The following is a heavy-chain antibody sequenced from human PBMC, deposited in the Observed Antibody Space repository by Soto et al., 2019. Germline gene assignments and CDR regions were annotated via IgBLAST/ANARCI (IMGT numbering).Heavy chain of an antibody. CDR1: GGSISRVAYS. V-gene: IGHV4-30-4*08. Sequence: PSETLSLTCTVSGGSISRVAYSGSLARKLPGKGLEWIGYVYHTGNTDYNPSLKSRISISVDTSKNQFSMDLKDVTAADTAVYYCAVDTTIEGPNWLDPWGQGTLVTVSS. CDR2: VYHTGNT. CDR3: AVDTTIEGPNWLDP. J-gene: IGHJ5*02. D-gene: IGHD5-18*01.